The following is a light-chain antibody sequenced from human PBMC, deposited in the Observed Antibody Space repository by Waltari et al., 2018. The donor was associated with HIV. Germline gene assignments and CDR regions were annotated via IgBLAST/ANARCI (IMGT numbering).Light chain of an antibody. J-gene: IGKJ3*01. CDR3: QQTYSLPLT. Sequence: DIQMTQSPSSLSASVGDRVTITCRASQSISSYLNWYQQKPGKAPKVLIYAASSLQSGVPSRFSGSGSGTDFTLTISSLQPEDFATYYCQQTYSLPLTFGPGTKLDFK. CDR2: AAS. V-gene: IGKV1-39*01. CDR1: QSISSY.